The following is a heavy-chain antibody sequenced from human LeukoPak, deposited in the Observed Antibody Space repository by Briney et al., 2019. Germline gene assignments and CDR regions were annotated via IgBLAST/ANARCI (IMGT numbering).Heavy chain of an antibody. CDR1: GYTFTSYA. Sequence: ASVKVSCKASGYTFTSYAIHWVRQAPGQRLEWMGWINAGNGNTKYSQNFQGRVTFISNTSATTAFMELSSLRSEDAAVYYCARDSGSGNNDYWGQGTLATVSS. D-gene: IGHD1-26*01. V-gene: IGHV1-3*01. J-gene: IGHJ4*02. CDR3: ARDSGSGNNDY. CDR2: INAGNGNT.